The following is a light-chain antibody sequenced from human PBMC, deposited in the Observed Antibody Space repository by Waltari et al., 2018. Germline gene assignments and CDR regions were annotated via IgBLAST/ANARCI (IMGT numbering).Light chain of an antibody. CDR3: QSFDGRRTL. CDR1: ISNIGAGYD. Sequence: QSVLTQPPSVSAAPGRRVTISCTGDISNIGAGYDVHWYQQLPETSPKLLIYGNNNPPSGVSDRFSSSRSGTSASLAITGLQAEDEAEYYCQSFDGRRTLFGGGTKLTVL. CDR2: GNN. J-gene: IGLJ2*01. V-gene: IGLV1-40*01.